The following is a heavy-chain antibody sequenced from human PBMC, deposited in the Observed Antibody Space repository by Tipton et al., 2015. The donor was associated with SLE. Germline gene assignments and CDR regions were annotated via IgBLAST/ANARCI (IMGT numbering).Heavy chain of an antibody. V-gene: IGHV3-66*01. Sequence: SLRLSCSASGFTVTNSHMSWVRQAPGKGLEWVSLIYTNGGTNYADSVKGRLTISRDNSRNTLYLQMNSLRAEDTAVYYCARDLSGYSYGSYFDFWGQGALVTVSS. CDR3: ARDLSGYSYGSYFDF. CDR1: GFTVTNSH. D-gene: IGHD5-18*01. CDR2: IYTNGGT. J-gene: IGHJ4*02.